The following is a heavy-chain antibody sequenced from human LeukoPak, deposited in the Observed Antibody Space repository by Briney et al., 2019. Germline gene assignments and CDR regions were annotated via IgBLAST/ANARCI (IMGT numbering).Heavy chain of an antibody. V-gene: IGHV3-48*01. J-gene: IGHJ4*02. D-gene: IGHD2-21*01. CDR3: ARHIGDY. Sequence: GGSLRLSCAASGFTFSSYDMNWFRQAPGKGLEWLSYISFTGNTIYYADSVRGRFTISRDNAKDSLYLQMNSLRAEDTAVYHCARHIGDYWGQGTLVTVSS. CDR1: GFTFSSYD. CDR2: ISFTGNTI.